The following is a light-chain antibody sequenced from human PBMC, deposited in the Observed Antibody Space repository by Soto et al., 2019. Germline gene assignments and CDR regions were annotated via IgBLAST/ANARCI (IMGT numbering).Light chain of an antibody. CDR2: EVS. J-gene: IGLJ3*02. CDR1: SSDVGGYNY. V-gene: IGLV2-14*01. CDR3: SSYTSSSTRV. Sequence: QSALTQPASVSGSPGQSITISCTGTSSDVGGYNYVSWYQQHPGKAPKLMIYEVSNRPSGVYNRFSGSKSGNKASLTISGLQAEDEADDYCSSYTSSSTRVFGGGTKVTVL.